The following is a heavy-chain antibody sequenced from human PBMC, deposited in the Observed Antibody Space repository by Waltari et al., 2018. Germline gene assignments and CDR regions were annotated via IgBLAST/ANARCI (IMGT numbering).Heavy chain of an antibody. CDR3: ARFSQVTASSLLDF. J-gene: IGHJ4*02. CDR1: GGPISSVNYY. Sequence: QLQMQESGPRLVKPSETLSLTCTVSGGPISSVNYYWGYIRQPPGKGLAWIGIINYSGTTYYNPSLKSRVIISADTSKNQFALQLSPVTAADTAVYYCARFSQVTASSLLDFWGQGTLVTVSS. CDR2: INYSGTT. V-gene: IGHV4-39*01. D-gene: IGHD2-21*02.